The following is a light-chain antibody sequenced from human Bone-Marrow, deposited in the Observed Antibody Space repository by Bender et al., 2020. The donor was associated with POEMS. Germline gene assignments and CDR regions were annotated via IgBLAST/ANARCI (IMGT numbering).Light chain of an antibody. CDR1: RLGENF. CDR2: DNN. CDR3: QAWANHAVV. V-gene: IGLV3-1*01. Sequence: SSDLTQPPSVSVSPGQTATITCSGDRLGENFASWYQQKPGQSPVLVIYDNNKRPSGIPERFSASTSGNTATLTIGETQTMDEADYYCQAWANHAVVFGGGTKLTVL. J-gene: IGLJ2*01.